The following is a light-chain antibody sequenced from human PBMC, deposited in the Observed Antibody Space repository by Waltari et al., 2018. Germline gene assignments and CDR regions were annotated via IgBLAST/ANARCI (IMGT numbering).Light chain of an antibody. CDR2: EVI. CDR1: NSDDGNYNL. V-gene: IGLV2-23*02. Sequence: QSALTQPASVSGTPGQSITISCTETNSDDGNYNLVARYQHHPGEAPKLTICEVIKRPSGVSNRFAGSKSSNTASLTSSGVQAEDEADYYCCSYAGSGTYVFGTGTKVTVL. J-gene: IGLJ1*01. CDR3: CSYAGSGTYV.